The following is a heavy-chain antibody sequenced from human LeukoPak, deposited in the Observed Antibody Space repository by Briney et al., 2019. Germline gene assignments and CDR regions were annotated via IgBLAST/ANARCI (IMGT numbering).Heavy chain of an antibody. CDR3: ARVARCTSFFDVDY. J-gene: IGHJ4*02. Sequence: SGTLSLTCTVSGYSITSAYYWGWIRQPPGKGLEWIGSFFLKGSTYYNPSLKSRVTISVDTSKNQFSLTLNSVTAADTAVYYCARVARCTSFFDVDYWGQGTLVTVSS. V-gene: IGHV4-38-2*02. CDR2: FFLKGST. CDR1: GYSITSAYY. D-gene: IGHD2-2*01.